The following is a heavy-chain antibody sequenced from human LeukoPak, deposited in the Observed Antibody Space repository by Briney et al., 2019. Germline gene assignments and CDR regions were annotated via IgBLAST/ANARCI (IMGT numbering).Heavy chain of an antibody. D-gene: IGHD1-26*01. CDR1: GFTFSDYA. CDR3: AKDLHGGTRNY. V-gene: IGHV3-23*01. Sequence: GGSLRLSCAASGFTFSDYAMSWVRQAPGKGLEWVSAISGSGGSTYYADSVKGRFTISRDNSKNTLYLQMNSLRAEDTAVYCCAKDLHGGTRNYWGQGTLVTVSS. J-gene: IGHJ4*02. CDR2: ISGSGGST.